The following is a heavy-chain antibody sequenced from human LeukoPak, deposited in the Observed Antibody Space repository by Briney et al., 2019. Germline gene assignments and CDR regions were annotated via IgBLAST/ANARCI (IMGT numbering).Heavy chain of an antibody. CDR3: ARAKRWLPFDY. CDR2: IYTSGTT. Sequence: SETLSLTCTVSGDSISSGASYWSWIRQSAGKGLEWIGRIYTSGTTNYNPSLKSRVTISVDTSKNQFSLRLSSVTAADTAVYYCARAKRWLPFDYWGQGTLVTVSS. V-gene: IGHV4-61*02. J-gene: IGHJ4*02. CDR1: GDSISSGASY. D-gene: IGHD5-24*01.